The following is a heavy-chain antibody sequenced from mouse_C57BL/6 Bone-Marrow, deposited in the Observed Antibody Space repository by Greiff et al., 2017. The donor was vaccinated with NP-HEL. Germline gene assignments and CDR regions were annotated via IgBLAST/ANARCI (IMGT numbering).Heavy chain of an antibody. CDR1: GFTFSSYG. D-gene: IGHD2-2*01. V-gene: IGHV5-6*02. Sequence: EVMLVESGGDLVKPGGSLKLSCAASGFTFSSYGMSWVRQTPDKRLEWVATISSGGSYTYYPDSVKGRFTISRDNAKNTLYLQMSSLKSEDTAMYYCARRVYGYDYWGQGTTLTVSS. CDR2: ISSGGSYT. CDR3: ARRVYGYDY. J-gene: IGHJ2*01.